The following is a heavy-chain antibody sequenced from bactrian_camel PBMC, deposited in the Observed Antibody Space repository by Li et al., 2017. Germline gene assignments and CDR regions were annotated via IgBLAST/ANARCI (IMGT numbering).Heavy chain of an antibody. CDR3: ATWWSVGF. V-gene: IGHV3S10*01. J-gene: IGHJ6*01. Sequence: VQLVESGGGMVQPGGSLRLSCAASGFTFGGYAMTWVRQAPGKELEGVARIENNGSTYYADSVKGRFAISRDNAKNTLYLQMNSLKTEDTAVYYCATWWSVGFWGQGTQVTVS. D-gene: IGHD7*01. CDR2: IENNGST. CDR1: GFTFGGYA.